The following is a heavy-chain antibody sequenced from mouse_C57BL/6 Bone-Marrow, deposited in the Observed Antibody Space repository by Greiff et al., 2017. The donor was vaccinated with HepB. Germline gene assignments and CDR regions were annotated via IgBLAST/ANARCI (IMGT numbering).Heavy chain of an antibody. CDR1: GYTFTSYG. V-gene: IGHV1-81*01. CDR2: IYPRSGNT. CDR3: GSNYGSWFAY. D-gene: IGHD2-5*01. J-gene: IGHJ3*01. Sequence: QVQLQQSGAELARPGASVKLSCKASGYTFTSYGISWVKQRTGQGLEWIGEIYPRSGNTYYNEKFKGKATLTADKSSSTAYMELRSLTSEDSAVYFCGSNYGSWFAYWGQGTLVTVSA.